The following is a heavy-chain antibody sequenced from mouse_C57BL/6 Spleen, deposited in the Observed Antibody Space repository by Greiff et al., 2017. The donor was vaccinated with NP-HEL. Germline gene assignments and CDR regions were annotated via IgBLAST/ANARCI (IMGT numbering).Heavy chain of an antibody. Sequence: QVQLKQSGPELVKPGASVKISCKASGYAFSSSWMNWVKQRPGKGLEWIGRIYPGDGDTNYNGKFKGKATLTADKSSSTAYMQLSSLTSEDSAVYFCARWDYGNYYFDYWGQGTTLTVSS. D-gene: IGHD2-1*01. V-gene: IGHV1-82*01. CDR1: GYAFSSSW. CDR2: IYPGDGDT. J-gene: IGHJ2*01. CDR3: ARWDYGNYYFDY.